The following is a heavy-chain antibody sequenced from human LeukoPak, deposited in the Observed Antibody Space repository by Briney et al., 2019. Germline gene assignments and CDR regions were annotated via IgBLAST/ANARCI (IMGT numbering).Heavy chain of an antibody. CDR3: AMQYYDFWSGYYPIPEYYFDY. Sequence: PSETLSLTCAVSGYSISSGYYWGWIRQPPGKGLEWIGSIYHSGSTYYNPSLKSRVTISVDTSKNQFSLKLSSVTAADTAVYYCAMQYYDFWSGYYPIPEYYFDYWGQGTLVTVSS. CDR2: IYHSGST. V-gene: IGHV4-38-2*01. J-gene: IGHJ4*02. CDR1: GYSISSGYY. D-gene: IGHD3-3*01.